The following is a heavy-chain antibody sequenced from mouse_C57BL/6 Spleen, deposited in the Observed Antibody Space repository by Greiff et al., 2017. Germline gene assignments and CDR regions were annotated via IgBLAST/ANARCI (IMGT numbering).Heavy chain of an antibody. J-gene: IGHJ4*01. D-gene: IGHD2-3*01. V-gene: IGHV1-69*01. Sequence: VKLQQPGAELVMPGASVKLSCKASGYTFTSYWMHWVKQRPGQGLEWIGEIDPSDSYTNYNQKFKGKSTLTVDKSSSTAYMQLSSLTSEDSAVYYCARSGSFYDSSMDYWGQGTSVTVSS. CDR3: ARSGSFYDSSMDY. CDR1: GYTFTSYW. CDR2: IDPSDSYT.